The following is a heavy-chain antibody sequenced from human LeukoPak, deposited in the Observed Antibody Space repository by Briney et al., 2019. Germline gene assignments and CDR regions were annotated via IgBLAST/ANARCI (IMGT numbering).Heavy chain of an antibody. V-gene: IGHV4-39*01. CDR3: ARHQWLGPFDY. J-gene: IGHJ4*02. CDR2: IYFSGST. D-gene: IGHD6-19*01. CDR1: GGSISSSNHY. Sequence: PSETLSLTSTVFGGSISSSNHYWGWIRQPPGEGLEWIGSIYFSGSTYYSPSLKSRVTISVDPSTNQFSQKLSSVTAADTAVYYCARHQWLGPFDYWGQGTLVTVSS.